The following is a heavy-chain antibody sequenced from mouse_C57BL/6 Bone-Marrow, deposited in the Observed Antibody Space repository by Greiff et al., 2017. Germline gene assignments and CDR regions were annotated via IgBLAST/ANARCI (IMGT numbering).Heavy chain of an antibody. D-gene: IGHD1-1*01. CDR1: GYAFSSSW. J-gene: IGHJ1*03. CDR2: IYPGDGDN. Sequence: QVQLKQSGPELVKPGASVKISCKASGYAFSSSWMNWVKQRPGKGLEWIGRIYPGDGDNNYNGTFKGKATLTADKSSSTAYMQLSSLTSEDYAVYFCARAGSSYRYFDFWGTGTTVTVSS. V-gene: IGHV1-82*01. CDR3: ARAGSSYRYFDF.